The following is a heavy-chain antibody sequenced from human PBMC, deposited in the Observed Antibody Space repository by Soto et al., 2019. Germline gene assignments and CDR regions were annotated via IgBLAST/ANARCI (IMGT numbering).Heavy chain of an antibody. CDR3: ARYDDYIHYDH. Sequence: GGSLRLSCVASGFFFSNWRMHWVRQAPGEGLEWVSVIWFDGKTTDYADSVKGRFTISRDNAKHTLYLQMNSLRTEDTAIYYCARYDDYIHYDHWGQGTPVXVSS. J-gene: IGHJ5*02. CDR1: GFFFSNWR. V-gene: IGHV3-33*01. CDR2: IWFDGKTT. D-gene: IGHD4-4*01.